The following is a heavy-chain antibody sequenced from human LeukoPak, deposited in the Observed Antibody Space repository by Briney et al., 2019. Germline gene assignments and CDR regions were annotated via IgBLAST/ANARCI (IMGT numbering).Heavy chain of an antibody. V-gene: IGHV3-48*01. CDR2: ISSSSSTI. CDR1: GFTFSSYS. J-gene: IGHJ4*02. CDR3: AREVDIVVVEEDY. Sequence: PGGSLRLSCAASGFTFSSYSMNWVRQAPGKGLEWVSYISSSSSTIYYTDSVKGRFTISRDNAKNSLYLQMNSLRAEDTAVYYCAREVDIVVVEEDYWGQGTLVTVSS. D-gene: IGHD2-2*01.